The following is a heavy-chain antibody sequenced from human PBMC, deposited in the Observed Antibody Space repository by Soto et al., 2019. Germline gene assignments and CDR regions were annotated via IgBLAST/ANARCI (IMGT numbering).Heavy chain of an antibody. D-gene: IGHD5-12*01. CDR2: TYYRSKWYN. Sequence: PSQTLSLTCAISGDSVSSNSAAWNWIRQSPSRGLEWLGRTYYRSKWYNDYAVSVKSRITINPDTSKNQFSLQLNSVTPEDTAVYYCETTRGYDIGEGWFDPWGQGTLVTVSS. CDR3: ETTRGYDIGEGWFDP. J-gene: IGHJ5*02. CDR1: GDSVSSNSAA. V-gene: IGHV6-1*01.